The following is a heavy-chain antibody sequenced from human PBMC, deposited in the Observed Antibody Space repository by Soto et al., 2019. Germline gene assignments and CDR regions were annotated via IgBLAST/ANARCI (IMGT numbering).Heavy chain of an antibody. V-gene: IGHV5-51*01. CDR3: ARQAVAGPYYDY. CDR1: GYNFAAYW. J-gene: IGHJ4*02. CDR2: IYPADSDT. D-gene: IGHD6-19*01. Sequence: GESLKISCKGSGYNFAAYWIAWVRQMPGKGLEWMGFIYPADSDTRYSPSFQGHVTISADKSISTAYLQWSSLKASDTAMYYCARQAVAGPYYDYWGQGTLVTVSS.